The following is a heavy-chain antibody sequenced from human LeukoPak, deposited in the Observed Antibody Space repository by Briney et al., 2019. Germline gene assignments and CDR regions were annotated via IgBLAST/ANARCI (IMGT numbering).Heavy chain of an antibody. J-gene: IGHJ3*02. D-gene: IGHD6-13*01. CDR3: AKGSSSSWFRAPFDI. V-gene: IGHV3-23*01. CDR2: IGNSGDIT. CDR1: GFTFGTYA. Sequence: GGSLRLSCAASGFTFGTYAMSWVRQAPGKGLEWVSGIGNSGDITYDADSVKGRFTISRDNSKNTLYLQMNSLRAEDTALYYCAKGSSSSWFRAPFDIWGQGTMVSVSS.